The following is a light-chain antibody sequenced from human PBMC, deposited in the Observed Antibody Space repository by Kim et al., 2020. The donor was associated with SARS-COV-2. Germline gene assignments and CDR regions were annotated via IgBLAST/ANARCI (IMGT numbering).Light chain of an antibody. Sequence: DIVMTQSPDSLAVSLGERATINCKSSQSVLYSPNNKNYLSWYQQKPGQPPTLLIYWASTRESGVPGRFSGSGSGTDFTLTISSLQAEDVAVYHCQQYYSSPYTFGQGTKLEI. J-gene: IGKJ2*01. CDR2: WAS. CDR3: QQYYSSPYT. CDR1: QSVLYSPNNKNY. V-gene: IGKV4-1*01.